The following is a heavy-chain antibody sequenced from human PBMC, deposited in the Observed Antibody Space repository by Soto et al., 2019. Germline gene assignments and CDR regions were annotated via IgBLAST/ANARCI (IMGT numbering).Heavy chain of an antibody. CDR1: GISLSTSGVG. CDR2: IYWDDDK. J-gene: IGHJ5*02. CDR3: AHSSLAFRCWEWSNCFDL. V-gene: IGHV2-5*02. Sequence: QITLKESGPTLVKSTQTLTLTCTFTGISLSTSGVGVGWIRQPPGKALEWLALIYWDDDKPYSPSLKSRLTITRATAKNEVVLTMTNMDPVATATYYCAHSSLAFRCWEWSNCFDLWGQGTLVTVSS. D-gene: IGHD3-3*01.